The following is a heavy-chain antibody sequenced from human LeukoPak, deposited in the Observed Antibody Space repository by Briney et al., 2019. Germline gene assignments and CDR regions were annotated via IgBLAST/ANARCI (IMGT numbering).Heavy chain of an antibody. D-gene: IGHD2-21*02. CDR3: ARDLAYCGGDCYSTHYWYFDL. CDR1: GGSISSYY. CDR2: IYTSGST. J-gene: IGHJ2*01. Sequence: SETLSLTCTVSGGSISSYYWSWIRQPAGKGLEWIGRIYTSGSTNYNPSLKSRVTMSVDTSKNQFSLKLSSVTAADTAVYYCARDLAYCGGDCYSTHYWYFDLWGRGTLVTVSS. V-gene: IGHV4-4*07.